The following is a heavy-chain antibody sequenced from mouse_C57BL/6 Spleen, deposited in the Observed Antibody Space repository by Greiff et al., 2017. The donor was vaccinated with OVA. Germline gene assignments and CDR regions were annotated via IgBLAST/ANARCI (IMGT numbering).Heavy chain of an antibody. J-gene: IGHJ3*01. CDR3: ARHGAQATWFAD. Sequence: EVKVVESGGDLVKPGGSLKLSCAASGFTFSSYGMSWVRPTPDKRLEWVATISSGGSYTYYPDSVKGRFTISRDNAKNTLYLQKSSLKSEDTAMYYCARHGAQATWFADWGQGTLVTVSA. CDR2: ISSGGSYT. D-gene: IGHD3-2*02. CDR1: GFTFSSYG. V-gene: IGHV5-6*01.